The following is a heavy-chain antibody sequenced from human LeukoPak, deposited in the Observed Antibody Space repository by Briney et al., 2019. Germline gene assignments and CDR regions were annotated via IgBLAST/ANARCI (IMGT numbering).Heavy chain of an antibody. CDR1: GFTFSSYS. J-gene: IGHJ5*02. D-gene: IGHD6-19*01. Sequence: PGGSLRLSCAASGFTFSSYSMNWVRQAPGKGLEWVSSISSSSSYIYYADSVKGRFTISRDNAKNSLYLQMNSLRAEDTAAYYCARPGKEWLVINWFDPWGQGTLVTVSS. CDR2: ISSSSSYI. V-gene: IGHV3-21*01. CDR3: ARPGKEWLVINWFDP.